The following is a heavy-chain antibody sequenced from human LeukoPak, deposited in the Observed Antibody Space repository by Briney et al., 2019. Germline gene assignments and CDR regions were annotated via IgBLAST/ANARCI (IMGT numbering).Heavy chain of an antibody. Sequence: GGSLRLSCTASGFSFSTYAMNWVRQAPGKGLEWVSTISGGGGSTFYADSVKGRFTISRDNSKDTLYLQMNSLKAEDTAVYYCAKGRGWLQFFDYWGQGTLVTVSS. CDR3: AKGRGWLQFFDY. CDR1: GFSFSTYA. V-gene: IGHV3-23*01. J-gene: IGHJ4*02. CDR2: ISGGGGST. D-gene: IGHD5-24*01.